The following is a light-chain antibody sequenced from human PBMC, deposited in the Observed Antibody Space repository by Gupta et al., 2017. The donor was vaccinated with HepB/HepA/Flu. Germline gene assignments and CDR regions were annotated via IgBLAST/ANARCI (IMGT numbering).Light chain of an antibody. CDR3: HQYYSTPQT. Sequence: DIVMRKYPESLPVSLGERVTINCKSSQSVLYSSNNKNYLAWYQQKPAQPPKLLIYWASTRESGVPDRFSGSGSGTDFTLTISSLQAEDVAVYYCHQYYSTPQTFGQGTKVEIK. CDR1: QSVLYSSNNKNY. CDR2: WAS. V-gene: IGKV4-1*01. J-gene: IGKJ1*01.